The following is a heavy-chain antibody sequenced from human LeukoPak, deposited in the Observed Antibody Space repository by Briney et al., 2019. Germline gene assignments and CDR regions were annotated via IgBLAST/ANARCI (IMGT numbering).Heavy chain of an antibody. J-gene: IGHJ6*02. CDR3: ARLYYYDSSGQSYGMDV. V-gene: IGHV4-31*03. D-gene: IGHD3-22*01. Sequence: SQTLSLTRTVSGGSISSGGYYWSWIRQHPGKGLEWIGYIYYSGSTYYNPSLKSRVTISVDTSKNQFSLKLSSVTAADTAVYYCARLYYYDSSGQSYGMDVWGQGTTVTVSS. CDR1: GGSISSGGYY. CDR2: IYYSGST.